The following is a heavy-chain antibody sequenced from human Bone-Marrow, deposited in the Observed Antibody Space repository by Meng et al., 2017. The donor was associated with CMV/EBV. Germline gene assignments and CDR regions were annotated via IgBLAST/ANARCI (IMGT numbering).Heavy chain of an antibody. J-gene: IGHJ6*02. Sequence: GESLKISCAASGFTFSDYYMSWIRQAPGKGLEWVSYISRSGSTIYYADSVKGRFTISRDNAKNSLYLQMNSLRAEDTAVYYCARGDCSSTSCYGGEYYGMDVWGQGTTVTVSS. V-gene: IGHV3-11*04. CDR3: ARGDCSSTSCYGGEYYGMDV. CDR2: ISRSGSTI. CDR1: GFTFSDYY. D-gene: IGHD2-2*01.